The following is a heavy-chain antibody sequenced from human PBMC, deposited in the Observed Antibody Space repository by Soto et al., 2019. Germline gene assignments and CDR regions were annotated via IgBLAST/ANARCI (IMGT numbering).Heavy chain of an antibody. V-gene: IGHV3-73*02. D-gene: IGHD5-18*01. Sequence: EVQLVESGGGLVQPGGSLKLSCAASGFTFSGSAMHWVRQASGKGLEWVGRIRSKANSYATAYAASVKGRFTISRDDSKNTAYLQMNSLKTEDPAVYYCTNPQLYYGMDVWGQGTTVTVSS. CDR3: TNPQLYYGMDV. CDR2: IRSKANSYAT. J-gene: IGHJ6*02. CDR1: GFTFSGSA.